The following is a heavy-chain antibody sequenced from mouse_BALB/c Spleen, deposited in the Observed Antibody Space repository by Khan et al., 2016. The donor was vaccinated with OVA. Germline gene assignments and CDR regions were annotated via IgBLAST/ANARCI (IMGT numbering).Heavy chain of an antibody. CDR1: GFSLTSDG. CDR2: IWAGGST. J-gene: IGHJ2*01. Sequence: VELVESGPGLVAPSQSLSITCTVSGFSLTSDGVHWVRQPLGKGLVWWGVIWAGGSTNYNSAFMSSLSISKDNSKSQVFLKMISSQTDDTAKYYCARMEDIWGQGTTLTVSS. D-gene: IGHD1-3*01. V-gene: IGHV2-9*02. CDR3: ARMEDI.